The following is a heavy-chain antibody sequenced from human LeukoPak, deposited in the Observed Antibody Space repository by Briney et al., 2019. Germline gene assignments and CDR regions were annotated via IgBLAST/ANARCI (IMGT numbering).Heavy chain of an antibody. Sequence: GASVKVSCKVSGYTLTELSMHWVRQAPGKGLEWMGGFDPEDGETIYAQKFQGRVTMTEDTSTDTAYMELSSLRSEDTAVYYCATGHISPPNYYYYDGMDVWGQGTTVTVSS. CDR2: FDPEDGET. CDR1: GYTLTELS. J-gene: IGHJ6*02. CDR3: ATGHISPPNYYYYDGMDV. V-gene: IGHV1-24*01.